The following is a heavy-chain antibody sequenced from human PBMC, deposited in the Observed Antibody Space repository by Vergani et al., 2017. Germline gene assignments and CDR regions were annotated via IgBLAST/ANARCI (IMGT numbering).Heavy chain of an antibody. J-gene: IGHJ4*02. CDR1: GFTLSNYD. CDR2: IQFDGSNQ. D-gene: IGHD3-16*01. Sequence: QVQLVESGGGVVQRGGSLRLSCATSGFTLSNYDMQWIRQGPGKGLEFVAFIQFDGSNQYYAYSVKGRFTLTRDFSKNTLYLQRNSLRTDDTATYYCAKHFRGWGIDYWGQGTKVIVSS. V-gene: IGHV3-30*02. CDR3: AKHFRGWGIDY.